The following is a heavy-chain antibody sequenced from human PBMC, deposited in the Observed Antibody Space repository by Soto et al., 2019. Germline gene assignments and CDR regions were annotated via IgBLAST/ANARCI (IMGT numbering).Heavy chain of an antibody. D-gene: IGHD4-17*01. CDR3: AKIGARYYYGDYAGH. CDR2: ITGSGGST. J-gene: IGHJ4*02. CDR1: GFTFSSYA. V-gene: IGHV3-23*01. Sequence: EVQLLDSGGGLVQPGGSLRLSCAASGFTFSSYAMSWVRQAPGKGLEWVSAITGSGGSTYYADSVKGRFTVSRDNSKKTLYLQMNSLRGEDTAVYYCAKIGARYYYGDYAGHWGQGTLVTVSS.